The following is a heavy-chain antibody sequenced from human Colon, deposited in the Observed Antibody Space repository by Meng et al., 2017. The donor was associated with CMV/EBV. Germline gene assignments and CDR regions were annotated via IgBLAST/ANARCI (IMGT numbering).Heavy chain of an antibody. CDR3: ARAVTSGTYYANWFDP. CDR1: GYTFTSYL. D-gene: IGHD1-26*01. J-gene: IGHJ5*02. CDR2: ISPYTGNT. Sequence: SGYTFTSYLITWVRQAPGQGLEWMGWISPYTGNTTYAQKLQGRVTMTTDTSTSTVYMELRSLRSDDTAVYYCARAVTSGTYYANWFDPWGQGTLVTVSS. V-gene: IGHV1-18*01.